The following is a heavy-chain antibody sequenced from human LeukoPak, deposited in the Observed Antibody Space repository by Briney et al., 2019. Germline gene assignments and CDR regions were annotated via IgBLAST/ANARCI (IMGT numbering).Heavy chain of an antibody. V-gene: IGHV4-30-4*01. CDR3: ARDLRGYCTNDVCNWYFDL. D-gene: IGHD2-8*01. CDR1: GGSISSDDYY. J-gene: IGHJ2*01. Sequence: SQTLSLTCTVSGGSISSDDYYWSWLRRPPGKGLEWIGYIYYSGSTYYNPSLKSRLSISVDTSKDQFSLKLSSVTAADTAVYYCARDLRGYCTNDVCNWYFDLWGRGTLVTVSS. CDR2: IYYSGST.